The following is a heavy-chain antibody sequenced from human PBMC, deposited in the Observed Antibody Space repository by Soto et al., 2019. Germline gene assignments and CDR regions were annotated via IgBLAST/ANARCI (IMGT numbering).Heavy chain of an antibody. J-gene: IGHJ4*02. CDR2: IYYSGST. Sequence: SETLSLTCTVSGGSISSYYWSWIRQPPGKGLEWIGYIYYSGSTNYNPSLKSRVTISVDTSKNQFFLKLSSVTAADTAVYYCARGDYDGELDYRGQGTLVTVSS. V-gene: IGHV4-59*01. D-gene: IGHD3-16*01. CDR3: ARGDYDGELDY. CDR1: GGSISSYY.